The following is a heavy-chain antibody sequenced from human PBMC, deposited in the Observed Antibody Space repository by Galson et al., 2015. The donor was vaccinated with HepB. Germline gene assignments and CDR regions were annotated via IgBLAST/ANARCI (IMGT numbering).Heavy chain of an antibody. CDR1: GFRFTKYS. D-gene: IGHD3-16*01. CDR2: ITEGGERK. CDR3: PKVAILGATPIYFDY. Sequence: SLRLSCATSGFRFTKYSLSWVRQPPGTGLQWVSAITEGGERKYYADSVKGRFTTCRDSSSNTVFRLMTSFRVDDTAVYYWPKVAILGATPIYFDYLGQGTLGTVSS. J-gene: IGHJ4*02. V-gene: IGHV3-23*01.